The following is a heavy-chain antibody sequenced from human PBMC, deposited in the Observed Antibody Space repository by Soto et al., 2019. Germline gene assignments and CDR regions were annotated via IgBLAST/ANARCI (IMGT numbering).Heavy chain of an antibody. D-gene: IGHD4-17*01. CDR2: ISASGSST. J-gene: IGHJ3*01. CDR1: GFTFNNYA. V-gene: IGHV3-23*01. CDR3: GKDPNGNYVGGFEF. Sequence: LRLSCAAPGFTFNNYAMSWVRQAPGKGLEWVSGISASGSSTFYADSVKGRFTVSRDFSKNTVSLQMDSLRAEDTAVYFCGKDPNGNYVGGFEFWGPGTMVTVSS.